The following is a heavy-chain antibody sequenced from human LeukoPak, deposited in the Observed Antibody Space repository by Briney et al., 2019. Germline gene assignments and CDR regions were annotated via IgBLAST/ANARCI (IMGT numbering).Heavy chain of an antibody. CDR2: ITTGGDDL. J-gene: IGHJ5*02. V-gene: IGHV3-21*01. D-gene: IGHD6-19*01. Sequence: GGSLRLSCAASGFTFSSYSLTWVRQAPGKELEWVSSITTGGDDLYYSDSVKGRFTISRDNAKNSLFLQMNNLRAEDTAVYYCARKQWLNSWGQGILVTVSS. CDR1: GFTFSSYS. CDR3: ARKQWLNS.